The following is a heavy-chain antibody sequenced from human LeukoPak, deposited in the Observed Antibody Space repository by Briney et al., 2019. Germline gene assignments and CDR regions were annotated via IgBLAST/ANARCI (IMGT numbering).Heavy chain of an antibody. CDR1: GFTFSSYA. D-gene: IGHD2-15*01. CDR3: ARERGLAPVAASDYYYYYGMDV. CDR2: ISYDGSNK. V-gene: IGHV3-30*04. J-gene: IGHJ6*02. Sequence: PGRSLRLSCAASGFTFSSYAMHWVRQAPGKGLEWVAVISYDGSNKYYADSVKGRFTISRDNSKNTLYLQMNSLRAEDTAVYYCARERGLAPVAASDYYYYYGMDVWGQGTTVTVSS.